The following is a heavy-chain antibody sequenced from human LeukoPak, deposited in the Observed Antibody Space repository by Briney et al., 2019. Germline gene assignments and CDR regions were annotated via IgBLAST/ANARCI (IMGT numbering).Heavy chain of an antibody. J-gene: IGHJ4*02. CDR1: GFSVNSDY. D-gene: IGHD3-10*01. V-gene: IGHV3-53*01. CDR2: IFAGGAP. Sequence: AGGSLRLSCAASGFSVNSDYMTWVRQAPWKGLEWVGVIFAGGAPYYADSVKGRFTISRDISKNTLYVQMNSLRVEDTAVYYCARGVGVRGVISQPLEVWGQGTLVIVSS. CDR3: ARGVGVRGVISQPLEV.